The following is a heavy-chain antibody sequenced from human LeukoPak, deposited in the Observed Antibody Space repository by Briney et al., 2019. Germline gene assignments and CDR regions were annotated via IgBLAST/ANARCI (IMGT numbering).Heavy chain of an antibody. CDR1: GYSISSGYY. J-gene: IGHJ5*02. Sequence: PSETLSLTCAVSGYSISSGYYWGWIRQPPGKGLEWIGRIYHSGSTYYNPSLKTRVTISVDTSKNQFSLKLSSVTAADTAVYYCARDVSSSSRRNNGFDPWGQGTLVTVSS. CDR2: IYHSGST. CDR3: ARDVSSSSRRNNGFDP. V-gene: IGHV4-38-2*02. D-gene: IGHD6-6*01.